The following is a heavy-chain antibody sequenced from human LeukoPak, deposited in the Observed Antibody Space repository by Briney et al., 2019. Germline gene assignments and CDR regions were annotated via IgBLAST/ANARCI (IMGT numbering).Heavy chain of an antibody. CDR2: IRSKANDETT. J-gene: IGHJ4*02. Sequence: PGRSLRLSCTASGFTFGDYAMSWVRLAPGKGLEWVGFIRSKANDETTEYAASVKGRFTISRDDSKSIAYLQMNSLKTGDTAVYYCTRTGRWLQPYWGQGTLVTVSS. CDR3: TRTGRWLQPY. V-gene: IGHV3-49*04. D-gene: IGHD5-24*01. CDR1: GFTFGDYA.